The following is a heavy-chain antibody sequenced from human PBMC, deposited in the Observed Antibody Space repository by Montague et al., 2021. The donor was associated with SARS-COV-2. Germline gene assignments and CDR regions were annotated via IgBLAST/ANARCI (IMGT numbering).Heavy chain of an antibody. D-gene: IGHD3-22*01. CDR3: ARGGGYYNYGLDV. J-gene: IGHJ6*02. Sequence: SETLSLTCTVSGGSISNNYWSWIRQPPGRGLEWIGYIYYSGSTDYSSSLKSRVTISLDTSKNQFSLKVTSVTAADTAVYYCARGGGYYNYGLDVWGQGTTVTVSS. CDR1: GGSISNNY. CDR2: IYYSGST. V-gene: IGHV4-59*01.